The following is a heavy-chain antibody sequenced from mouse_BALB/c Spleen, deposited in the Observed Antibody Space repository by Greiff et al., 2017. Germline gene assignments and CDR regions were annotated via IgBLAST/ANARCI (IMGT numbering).Heavy chain of an antibody. Sequence: EVHLVESGPGLVKPSQSLSLTCTVTGYSITSDYAWNWIRQFPGNKLEWMGYISYSGSTSYNPSLKSRISITRDTSKNQFFLQLNSVTTEDTATYYCATTVGGYWYFDVWGAGTTVTVSS. CDR1: GYSITSDYA. CDR2: ISYSGST. J-gene: IGHJ1*01. D-gene: IGHD1-1*01. V-gene: IGHV3-2*02. CDR3: ATTVGGYWYFDV.